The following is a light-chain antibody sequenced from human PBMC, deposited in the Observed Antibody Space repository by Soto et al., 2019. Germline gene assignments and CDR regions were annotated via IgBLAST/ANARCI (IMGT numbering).Light chain of an antibody. CDR1: QSISTY. CDR3: QQTYSRVLS. CDR2: GTS. J-gene: IGKJ4*01. Sequence: DIQMTQSPSSLSASVGDRVTITCRASQSISTYLNWLQQKPGKAPEVLIYGTSSLQSGVPVRFSGSGSGTEFTLTISILQPEDVATYYCQQTYSRVLSFGGGTKVEIK. V-gene: IGKV1-39*01.